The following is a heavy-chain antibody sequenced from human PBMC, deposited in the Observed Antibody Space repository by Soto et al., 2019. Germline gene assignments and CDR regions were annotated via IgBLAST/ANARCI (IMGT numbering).Heavy chain of an antibody. CDR1: GGSISPYY. V-gene: IGHV4-59*01. Sequence: SETLSLTCTVSGGSISPYYWSWIRQPPGKGLEWIGYVYYSGNTNYNPSLESRVTISVDTSGNRFSLNLTSATAADTAVYYCARKGAAASYAHYYMDVWGRGTAVTVSS. CDR2: VYYSGNT. CDR3: ARKGAAASYAHYYMDV. J-gene: IGHJ6*03. D-gene: IGHD6-13*01.